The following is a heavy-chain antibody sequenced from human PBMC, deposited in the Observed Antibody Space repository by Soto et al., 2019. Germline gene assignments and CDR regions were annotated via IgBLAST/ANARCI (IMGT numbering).Heavy chain of an antibody. D-gene: IGHD6-6*01. J-gene: IGHJ4*02. Sequence: ASVKVSCKVSGYTLTELSMHWVRQAPGKGLEGMGGFDPEDGETIYAQKFQGRVTMTEDTSTDTAYMELSSLRSEDTAVYFSATPLGREDSSSSDYWGQGTLVTVSS. CDR3: ATPLGREDSSSSDY. CDR1: GYTLTELS. V-gene: IGHV1-24*01. CDR2: FDPEDGET.